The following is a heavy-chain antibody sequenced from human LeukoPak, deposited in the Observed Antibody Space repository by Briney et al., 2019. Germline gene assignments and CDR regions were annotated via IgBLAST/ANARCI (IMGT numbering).Heavy chain of an antibody. CDR2: IIPIFGTA. J-gene: IGHJ4*02. CDR1: GGTFSSYA. CDR3: ASNGVYSSSPGGAFDY. Sequence: SVKVSCKASGGTFSSYAISWVRLAPGQGLEWMGGIIPIFGTANYAQKFQGRVTITTDESTSTAYMELSSLRSEDTAVYYCASNGVYSSSPGGAFDYWGQGTLVTVSS. V-gene: IGHV1-69*05. D-gene: IGHD6-6*01.